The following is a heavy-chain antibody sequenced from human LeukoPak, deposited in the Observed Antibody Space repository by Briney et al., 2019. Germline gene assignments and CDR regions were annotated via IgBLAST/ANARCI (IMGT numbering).Heavy chain of an antibody. D-gene: IGHD6-19*01. Sequence: ASVKVSCKASGYTFTDYYMHWLRQAPGQGLEWMGIINPSGGSTSYAQKFQGRVTMTRDTSTSTVYMELSSLRSEDTAVYYCAREPREWLVLDNWGQGTLVTVSS. J-gene: IGHJ4*02. CDR3: AREPREWLVLDN. V-gene: IGHV1-46*01. CDR1: GYTFTDYY. CDR2: INPSGGST.